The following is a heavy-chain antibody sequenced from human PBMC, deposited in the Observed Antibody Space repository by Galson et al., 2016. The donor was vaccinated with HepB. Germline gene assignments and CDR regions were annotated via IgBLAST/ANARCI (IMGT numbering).Heavy chain of an antibody. Sequence: PALVKPTQTLTLTCNVSGFSLNNGRMGVSWIRQPPGKALEWLAHIFSINDRSYKSSLRSRLTISKDTPRSQVVLTMTDMDPADTATYFCARTYFYDSRVYYFDYWGQGALVTVSS. J-gene: IGHJ4*02. CDR2: IFSINDR. D-gene: IGHD3-22*01. CDR3: ARTYFYDSRVYYFDY. CDR1: GFSLNNGRMG. V-gene: IGHV2-26*01.